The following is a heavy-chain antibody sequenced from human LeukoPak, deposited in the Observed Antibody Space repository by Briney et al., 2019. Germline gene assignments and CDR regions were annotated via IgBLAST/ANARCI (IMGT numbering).Heavy chain of an antibody. CDR1: GGSISSYY. CDR3: ARQPTYCSGGACYGLAFDY. V-gene: IGHV4-4*07. D-gene: IGHD2-15*01. J-gene: IGHJ4*02. Sequence: PSETLSLTCTVSGGSISSYYWSWIRQPAGKGLEWIGRIYTSGSTNYNPSLKSRVTMSVDTSKNHFSLRMSSVTAADTAVYYCARQPTYCSGGACYGLAFDYWGQGTLVTVSS. CDR2: IYTSGST.